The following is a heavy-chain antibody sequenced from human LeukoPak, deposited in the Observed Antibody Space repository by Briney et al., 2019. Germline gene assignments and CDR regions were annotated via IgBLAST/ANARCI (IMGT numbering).Heavy chain of an antibody. CDR1: GGTFSSYT. J-gene: IGHJ4*02. CDR3: ARLTEGSLLPEDY. Sequence: SVKVSCKASGGTFSSYTISWVRQAPGQGLEWMGRIIPIFGTANYAQKFQGRVTITTDESTSTAYMELSSLRSEDTAVYYCARLTEGSLLPEDYWGQGTLVTVSS. CDR2: IIPIFGTA. V-gene: IGHV1-69*05. D-gene: IGHD1-14*01.